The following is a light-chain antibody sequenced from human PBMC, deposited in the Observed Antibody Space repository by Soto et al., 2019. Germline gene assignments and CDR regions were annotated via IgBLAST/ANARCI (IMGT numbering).Light chain of an antibody. J-gene: IGLJ3*02. CDR3: CAFGGSGTVV. Sequence: SALTRPASVSGSPEQSITIPCTGTSNDVGRYNLVSWYQQHPGKAPKDMIYEATKRPSGVSNRFSGSKSVNTACLTIWGLQAEDEDDYYCCAFGGSGTVVFGGGTKLTVL. CDR1: SNDVGRYNL. V-gene: IGLV2-23*01. CDR2: EAT.